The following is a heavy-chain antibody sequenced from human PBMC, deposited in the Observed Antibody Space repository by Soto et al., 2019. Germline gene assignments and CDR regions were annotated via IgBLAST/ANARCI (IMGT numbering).Heavy chain of an antibody. CDR3: ARDLRGTGYFFLDY. D-gene: IGHD3-9*01. V-gene: IGHV4-31*03. J-gene: IGHJ4*02. CDR1: GGSMSSGVYY. Sequence: TLSLTCTVSGGSMSSGVYYWTWIRQHPVKGLEWIGYISYSGSTYYNPSLKSRTTLSVDTSKKQFSLKLNSVTAADTAVYYCARDLRGTGYFFLDYWGQGTLVTVSS. CDR2: ISYSGST.